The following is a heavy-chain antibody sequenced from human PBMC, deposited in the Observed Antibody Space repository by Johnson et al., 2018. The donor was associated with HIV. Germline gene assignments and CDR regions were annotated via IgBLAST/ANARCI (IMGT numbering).Heavy chain of an antibody. J-gene: IGHJ3*02. CDR2: ISSTKNTI. CDR3: LRDAIDCRDASGRFGGAGFDI. CDR1: GFTFSDYY. Sequence: QVQLVESGGGLVKPGGSLRLSCAASGFTFSDYYMSWIRQAPGTGLEWVSYISSTKNTIYYADPVKGWFPSSRDNAKNSLYRQMNSLIAEDTAVYYWLRDAIDCRDASGRFGGAGFDIWGQGTVITVSS. D-gene: IGHD3-16*01. V-gene: IGHV3-11*04.